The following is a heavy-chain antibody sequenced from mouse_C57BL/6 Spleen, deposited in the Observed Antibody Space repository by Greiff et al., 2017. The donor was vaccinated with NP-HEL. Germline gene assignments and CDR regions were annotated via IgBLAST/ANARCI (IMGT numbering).Heavy chain of an antibody. V-gene: IGHV5-16*01. Sequence: EVQLVESEGGLVQPGSSMKLSCTASGFTFSDYYMAWVRQVPERGLEWVANINSDCSSTYYLDSLKSRSIISIDHAKNILYLQLSSLKSEDTATYYCARDLYYGNYNYAMDYWGQGTSVTVSS. D-gene: IGHD2-1*01. CDR3: ARDLYYGNYNYAMDY. CDR2: INSDCSST. J-gene: IGHJ4*01. CDR1: GFTFSDYY.